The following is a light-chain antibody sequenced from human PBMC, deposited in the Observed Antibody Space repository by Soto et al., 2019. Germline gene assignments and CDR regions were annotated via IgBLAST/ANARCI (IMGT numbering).Light chain of an antibody. Sequence: EIVLTQSPGTLSLSPGERATLSCRASQSVSSSLAWYQQKPGQAPRLLIYGASSRATGIPDRFSGSGSGPDSTPKTRRTQTEDFALYFCQHYGSSRTFGQAP. CDR1: QSVSSS. CDR2: GAS. J-gene: IGKJ1*01. CDR3: QHYGSSRT. V-gene: IGKV3-20*01.